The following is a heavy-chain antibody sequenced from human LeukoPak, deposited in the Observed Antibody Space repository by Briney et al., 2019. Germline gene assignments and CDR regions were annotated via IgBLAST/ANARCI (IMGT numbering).Heavy chain of an antibody. D-gene: IGHD3-10*01. J-gene: IGHJ4*02. CDR2: IIPIFGTA. CDR1: GGTFSSYA. V-gene: IGHV1-69*05. Sequence: ASVKVSCKASGGTFSSYAISWVRQAPGQGLEWMGGIIPIFGTANYAQKFQGRITLTRDTSTSTFYMELSSLKSQDTAVYYCARDYHGSGSLTTFDYWGQGTLVTVSS. CDR3: ARDYHGSGSLTTFDY.